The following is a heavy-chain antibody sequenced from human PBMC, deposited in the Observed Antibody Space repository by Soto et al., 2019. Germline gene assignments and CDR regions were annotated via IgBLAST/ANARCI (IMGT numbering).Heavy chain of an antibody. D-gene: IGHD3-10*01. CDR2: IGTAGDP. CDR1: GFTFISYD. CDR3: ARGHITMVRGVINYGMDV. Sequence: GSLRLSCAASGFTFISYDMHWFRQSTVKVLEWVSAIGTAGDPYYPGSVKGRFTISRENAKNSLYLQMNSLRAGDTAVYYCARGHITMVRGVINYGMDVWGQGTTVTVSS. V-gene: IGHV3-13*05. J-gene: IGHJ6*02.